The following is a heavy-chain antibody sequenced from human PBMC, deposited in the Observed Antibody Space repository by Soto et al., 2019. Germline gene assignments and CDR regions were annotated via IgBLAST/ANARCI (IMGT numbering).Heavy chain of an antibody. CDR2: INAKSGGT. V-gene: IGHV1-2*02. CDR1: GYTITAHF. D-gene: IGHD3-22*01. Sequence: ASVKVSCKASGYTITAHFLHWVRQAPGQGLEWMGFINAKSGGTDYAQKFQDRVNMSRDTSINTAYMQLSRLTSDDTAVYFCATDDGNYYGPXWGQATLVTVSX. CDR3: ATDDGNYYGPX. J-gene: IGHJ1*01.